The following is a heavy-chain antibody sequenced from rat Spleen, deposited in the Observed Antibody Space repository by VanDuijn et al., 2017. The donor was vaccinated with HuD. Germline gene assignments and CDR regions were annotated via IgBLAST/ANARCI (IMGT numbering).Heavy chain of an antibody. J-gene: IGHJ1*01. CDR2: IASGGPNT. Sequence: EVQLVESGGCLVQPGRSLRLSCSASGFTFSTFAMAWVRQTPKKGLEWIATIASGGPNTFYPDSVKGRFTISRDNAKSTLFLQMDSLRSEDTATYYGVRDGNNYWHFDVWGQGTMVTVSS. CDR3: VRDGNNYWHFDV. D-gene: IGHD1-12*02. CDR1: GFTFSTFA. V-gene: IGHV5-25*01.